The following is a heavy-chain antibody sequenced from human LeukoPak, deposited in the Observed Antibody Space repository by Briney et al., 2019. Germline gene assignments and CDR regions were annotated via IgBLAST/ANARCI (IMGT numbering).Heavy chain of an antibody. J-gene: IGHJ4*02. CDR3: VGGAYSSSWLNFDY. V-gene: IGHV3-30*04. D-gene: IGHD6-13*01. Sequence: PGGSLRLSCAASGFTFSSYAMHWVRQAPGKGLEWVALIPYDGSNKYYADSVKGRFTVSRDNSKNTLYLQMNSLRAEDTAVYYCVGGAYSSSWLNFDYWGQGTLVTVSS. CDR1: GFTFSSYA. CDR2: IPYDGSNK.